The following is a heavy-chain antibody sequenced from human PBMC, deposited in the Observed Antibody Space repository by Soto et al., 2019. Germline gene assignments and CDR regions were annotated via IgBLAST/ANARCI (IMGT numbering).Heavy chain of an antibody. J-gene: IGHJ4*02. CDR3: ASKWIQLWLFDY. CDR1: GFSISSGDYY. Sequence: PSQTLSLTGTVSGFSISSGDYYWRLIRQPPGKGLEWIGYIYYSGSTYYNPSLKSRVTISVDTSKNQFSLKLSSVTAADTAVYYCASKWIQLWLFDYWGQGTLVTVSS. V-gene: IGHV4-30-4*01. CDR2: IYYSGST. D-gene: IGHD5-18*01.